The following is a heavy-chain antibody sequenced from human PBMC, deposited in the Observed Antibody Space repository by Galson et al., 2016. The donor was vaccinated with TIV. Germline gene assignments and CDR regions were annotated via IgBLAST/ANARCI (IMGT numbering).Heavy chain of an antibody. Sequence: QSGAEVKKPGESLRISCKGSGYRFTNYWINWVRQMPGKGLEWMGRIDPSDSYTNYSPSFHGHVTISADKSISTAFLQWSSLRASDSAIYYCARVMSAGSGWLDPWGQGTLVTVSS. J-gene: IGHJ5*02. CDR1: GYRFTNYW. V-gene: IGHV5-10-1*01. D-gene: IGHD2-21*01. CDR2: IDPSDSYT. CDR3: ARVMSAGSGWLDP.